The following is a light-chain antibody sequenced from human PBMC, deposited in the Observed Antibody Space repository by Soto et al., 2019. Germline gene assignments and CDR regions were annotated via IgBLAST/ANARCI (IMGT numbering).Light chain of an antibody. Sequence: EIVLTQSPGTLSLSPGERATLSCRASQTVSSIYLAWYQHKPGRAPRLLIYGASSRATGIPDRFSGSGSGTDFTLTISRLEPEDFALYYCQQYGNSPITFGQGTRLEIK. J-gene: IGKJ5*01. V-gene: IGKV3-20*01. CDR2: GAS. CDR1: QTVSSIY. CDR3: QQYGNSPIT.